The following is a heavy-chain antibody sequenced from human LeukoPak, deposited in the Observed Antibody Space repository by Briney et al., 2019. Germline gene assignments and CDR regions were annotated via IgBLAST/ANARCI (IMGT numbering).Heavy chain of an antibody. CDR1: GFTFTSYG. D-gene: IGHD6-19*01. CDR3: AKDRQYSSGAGLDY. CDR2: ISASGGST. V-gene: IGHV3-23*01. J-gene: IGHJ4*02. Sequence: PGGTLRLSCAASGFTFTSYGMSWVRQAPGKGLEWVSSISASGGSTYYADPVKGRFTISRDNSKNTLYLQMNSLRAEDTAVYYCAKDRQYSSGAGLDYWGQGTLVTVSS.